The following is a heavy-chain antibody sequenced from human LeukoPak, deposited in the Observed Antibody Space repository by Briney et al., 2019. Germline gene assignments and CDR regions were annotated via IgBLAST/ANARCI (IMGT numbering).Heavy chain of an antibody. D-gene: IGHD6-13*01. Sequence: PSETLSLTCAVSGGSISSGDYSWSWIRQPPGSGLEWIGYIWHSGHTNYNPSLRSRVTISLARSNNQFSLRLSSVTAADTAVYYCARARESMATAGSYFDCWGQGTLVTVSS. J-gene: IGHJ4*02. CDR1: GGSISSGDYS. V-gene: IGHV4-30-2*01. CDR3: ARARESMATAGSYFDC. CDR2: IWHSGHT.